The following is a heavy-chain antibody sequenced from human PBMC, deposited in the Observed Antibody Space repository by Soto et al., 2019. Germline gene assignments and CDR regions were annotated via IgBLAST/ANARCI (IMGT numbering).Heavy chain of an antibody. Sequence: QVQLVQSGAEVKKPGSSVKVSCKASGGTFSSYAISRVRQAPGQGLEWMGGIIPIFGTANYAQKFQGRVTITADESTSTAYMELSSLRSEDTAVYYCARGGIVGATTSPYYFDYWGQGTLVTVSS. CDR2: IIPIFGTA. CDR1: GGTFSSYA. D-gene: IGHD1-26*01. J-gene: IGHJ4*02. V-gene: IGHV1-69*01. CDR3: ARGGIVGATTSPYYFDY.